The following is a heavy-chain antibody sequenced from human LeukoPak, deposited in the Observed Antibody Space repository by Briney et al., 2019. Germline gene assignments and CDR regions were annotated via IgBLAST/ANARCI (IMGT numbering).Heavy chain of an antibody. J-gene: IGHJ4*02. Sequence: GGSLSLSCAASGFTFSSYSFNWVRQAPGKGLEWISSISNTKTYINYADSVKGRFTISRDNAKNSLFLHMTSLRAEDTAVYYCVRDGAYYDSAPYNFDFWGQGTLVAVSS. V-gene: IGHV3-21*01. CDR3: VRDGAYYDSAPYNFDF. CDR2: ISNTKTYI. CDR1: GFTFSSYS. D-gene: IGHD3-22*01.